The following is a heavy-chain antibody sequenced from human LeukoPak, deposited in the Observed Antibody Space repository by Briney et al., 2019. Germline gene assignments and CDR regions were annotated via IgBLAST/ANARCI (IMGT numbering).Heavy chain of an antibody. CDR2: ITSSSTTI. V-gene: IGHV3-48*01. J-gene: IGHJ4*02. D-gene: IGHD3-22*01. Sequence: RSGGSLRLSCAASGFTFSSYWMSWVRQAPGKGLEWVSYITSSSTTIYYADSVKGRFTISRDNAKNSLYLQMNSLRAEDTAVYYCARVLHKRNYDSSVYYGYWGQGTLVTVSS. CDR1: GFTFSSYW. CDR3: ARVLHKRNYDSSVYYGY.